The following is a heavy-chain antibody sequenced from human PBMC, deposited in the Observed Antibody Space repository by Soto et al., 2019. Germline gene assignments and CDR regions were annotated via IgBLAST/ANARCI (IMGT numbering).Heavy chain of an antibody. CDR2: IYVTGAV. J-gene: IGHJ5*02. V-gene: IGHV4-31*03. CDR1: GAALDSGNYH. Sequence: LYLTDSDAGAALDSGNYHLSWMRKVPGKGLEWIGHIYVTGAVDYNPSLRDRITISQDTSERQFSLNLRLVTAADTAVYYCARLRIATNNYKWFDPWGQGTLVTVSS. D-gene: IGHD2-21*01. CDR3: ARLRIATNNYKWFDP.